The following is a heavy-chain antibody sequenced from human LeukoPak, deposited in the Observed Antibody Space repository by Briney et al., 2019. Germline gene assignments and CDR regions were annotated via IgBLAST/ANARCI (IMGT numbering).Heavy chain of an antibody. CDR2: INHSGST. V-gene: IGHV4-4*02. D-gene: IGHD3-22*01. CDR3: ARGYYDSSGYYYAFYYYGMDV. Sequence: KTSETLSLTCAVSGGSISSSNWWSWIRQPPGKGLEWIGEINHSGSTNYNPSLKSRVTISVDTSKNQFSLKLSSVTAADTAVYYCARGYYDSSGYYYAFYYYGMDVWGQGTTVTVSS. J-gene: IGHJ6*02. CDR1: GGSISSSNW.